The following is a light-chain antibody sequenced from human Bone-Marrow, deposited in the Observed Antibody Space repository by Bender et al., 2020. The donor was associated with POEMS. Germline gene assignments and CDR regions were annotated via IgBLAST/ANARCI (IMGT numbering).Light chain of an antibody. J-gene: IGLJ3*02. V-gene: IGLV2-8*01. CDR3: QSYDNSLGGWV. Sequence: QSALTQSPSASGSPGQSVTISCTGTISDIGAYNYVSWYQQYAGRAPKLMIYDVSHRPSGVPDRFSGSKSGTSASLAITGLQAEDEGDYYCQSYDNSLGGWVFGGGTKLTVL. CDR2: DVS. CDR1: ISDIGAYNY.